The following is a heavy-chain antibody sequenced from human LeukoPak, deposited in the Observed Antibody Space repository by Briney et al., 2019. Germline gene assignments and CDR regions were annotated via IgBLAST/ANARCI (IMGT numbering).Heavy chain of an antibody. CDR1: GYSISSGYY. V-gene: IGHV4-38-2*01. CDR2: IYHSGST. D-gene: IGHD2-2*01. CDR3: ARNWYQLPGGKYGWFDP. J-gene: IGHJ5*02. Sequence: SETLSLTCAVSGYSISSGYYWGWIRQPPGKGLEWIGSIYHSGSTYYNLSLKSRVTISVDTSKNQFSLKLSSVTAADTAVYYCARNWYQLPGGKYGWFDPWGQGTLVTVSS.